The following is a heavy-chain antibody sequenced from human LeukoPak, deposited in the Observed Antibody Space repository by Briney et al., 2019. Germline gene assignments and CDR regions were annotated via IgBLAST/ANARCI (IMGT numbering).Heavy chain of an antibody. CDR2: IYSGGST. CDR1: GLTVSSNY. Sequence: GGSLRLSCAASGLTVSSNYMSWGRQAPGKGLEWVSAIYSGGSTYYADSVKGRFTISSDNSKNTLYLQMATLRAEDTAVYYCGRVDTAVVGYYYGMDVWGQGTTVTVSS. D-gene: IGHD5-18*01. CDR3: GRVDTAVVGYYYGMDV. V-gene: IGHV3-53*01. J-gene: IGHJ6*02.